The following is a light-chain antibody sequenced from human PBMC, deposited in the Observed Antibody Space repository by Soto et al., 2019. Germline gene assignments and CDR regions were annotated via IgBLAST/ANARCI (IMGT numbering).Light chain of an antibody. CDR2: AAS. V-gene: IGKV1-39*01. Sequence: DIQMTQSPSSLSASVGDRVTITCRASQSISSYLNWYQQKPGKAPKLLIYAASSLQSGLPSRFSGSGSGTDFSLAITSLKPEDFATYYCQQSYSTHWTFGQGTKVEIK. J-gene: IGKJ1*01. CDR1: QSISSY. CDR3: QQSYSTHWT.